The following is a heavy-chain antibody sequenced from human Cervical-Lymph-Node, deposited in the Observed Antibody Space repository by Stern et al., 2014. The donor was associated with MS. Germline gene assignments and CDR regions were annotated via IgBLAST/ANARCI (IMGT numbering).Heavy chain of an antibody. D-gene: IGHD2-2*01. Sequence: QLKLQESGPGLVKPSETLSLICTVSGGSVSSDFYYWNWIRQTPGKGLVWIGQIYYSGSNSYNPSLKSRVSISVDKSKKQLSLTVNSVTAADTAIYYCARDLSSLPRLLEFWGQGTLVTVSS. V-gene: IGHV4-61*01. J-gene: IGHJ4*02. CDR1: GGSVSSDFYY. CDR3: ARDLSSLPRLLEF. CDR2: IYYSGSN.